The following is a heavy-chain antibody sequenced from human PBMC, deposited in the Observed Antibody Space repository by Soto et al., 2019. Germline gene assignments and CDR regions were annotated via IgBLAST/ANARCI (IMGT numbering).Heavy chain of an antibody. CDR1: GFTFSSYW. Sequence: PGGSLRLSCAASGFTFSSYWMSWVRQAPGKGLEWVANIKQDGSEKYYVDSVKGRFTISRDNAKNSLYLQMNSLRAEDTAVYYCAGVYGSGSLFFDYWGQGTLVTVSS. V-gene: IGHV3-7*04. CDR3: AGVYGSGSLFFDY. D-gene: IGHD3-10*01. CDR2: IKQDGSEK. J-gene: IGHJ4*02.